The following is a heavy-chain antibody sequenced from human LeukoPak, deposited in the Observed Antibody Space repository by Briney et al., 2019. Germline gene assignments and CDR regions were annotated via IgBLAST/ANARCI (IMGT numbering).Heavy chain of an antibody. CDR3: ARQPELVTYFDY. CDR2: ISSRSGTVM. CDR1: GFTFSDYA. D-gene: IGHD2-21*02. J-gene: IGHJ4*02. V-gene: IGHV3-48*02. Sequence: GGSLRLSCEASGFTFSDYAMNWVRQAPGRGLEWLSHISSRSGTVMYYADSVKGRFTISRDNAKNSLYLQMNSLTDGDTAVYYCARQPELVTYFDYWGQGALVTVSS.